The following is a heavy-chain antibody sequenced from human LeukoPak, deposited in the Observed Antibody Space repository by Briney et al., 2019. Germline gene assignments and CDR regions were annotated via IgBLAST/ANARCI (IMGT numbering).Heavy chain of an antibody. Sequence: AGGSLRLSCAASGFTFSSSAMHWVRQAPGKGLEWVSYISSSGSTIYYADSVKGRFTISRDNAKNSLYLQMNSLRAEDTAVYYCARGDYVWGSSPDAFDIWGQGTMVTVSS. J-gene: IGHJ3*02. CDR1: GFTFSSSA. V-gene: IGHV3-48*04. D-gene: IGHD3-16*01. CDR2: ISSSGSTI. CDR3: ARGDYVWGSSPDAFDI.